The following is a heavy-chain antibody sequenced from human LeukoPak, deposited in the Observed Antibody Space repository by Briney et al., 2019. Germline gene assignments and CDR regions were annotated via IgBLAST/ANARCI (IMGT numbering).Heavy chain of an antibody. Sequence: GGSLRLSCAASGFTFSSYGMGWVRQAPGKGLEWVSGISVSGGNTYYADSVKGRFTISRDNSKNTLYLLMNSLRAEDTAVYYCLIYCSSISCYEGSFDYWGQGTLVTVSS. CDR2: ISVSGGNT. J-gene: IGHJ4*02. CDR1: GFTFSSYG. D-gene: IGHD2-2*01. CDR3: LIYCSSISCYEGSFDY. V-gene: IGHV3-23*01.